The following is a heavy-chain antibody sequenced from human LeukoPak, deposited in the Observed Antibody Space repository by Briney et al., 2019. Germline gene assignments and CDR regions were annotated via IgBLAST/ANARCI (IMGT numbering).Heavy chain of an antibody. D-gene: IGHD7-27*01. V-gene: IGHV4-38-2*01. CDR3: ARYTGRNWGYSFDS. CDR2: IHHSGVT. J-gene: IGHJ4*02. CDR1: GYSISSGFY. Sequence: SETLSLTCVVSGYSISSGFYWSWIRQPPGKGLEWIATIHHSGVTYYNPSLNSRFTISVDTSKNQFSLKLTSVTAAVTAIYSCARYTGRNWGYSFDSWGQGTLVTLSS.